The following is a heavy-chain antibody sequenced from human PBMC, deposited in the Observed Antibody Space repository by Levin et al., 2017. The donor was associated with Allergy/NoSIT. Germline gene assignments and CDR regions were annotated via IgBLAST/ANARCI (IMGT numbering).Heavy chain of an antibody. D-gene: IGHD5-12*01. J-gene: IGHJ4*02. CDR1: GFTFSSYA. V-gene: IGHV3-23*01. CDR2: IGGSAGDT. Sequence: GESLKISCAASGFTFSSYAMRWVRQAPGKGLEWVSAIGGSAGDTYYADSVKGRFTISRDNSKNTLYLQMNSLRAEDTAVYYCAKALSGYFYFDSWGQGTLVTVSS. CDR3: AKALSGYFYFDS.